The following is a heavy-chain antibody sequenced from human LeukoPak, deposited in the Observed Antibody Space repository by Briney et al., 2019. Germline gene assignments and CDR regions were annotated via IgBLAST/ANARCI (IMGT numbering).Heavy chain of an antibody. D-gene: IGHD1-26*01. Sequence: GGSLRLSCAASGFTVSSNYMSWVRQAPGKGLEWASVTYSGGSTYYADSVKGRFTISRDKSKNTLYLQMNSLRAEDTAMYYCASTLVGTTSGYSWGQGTVVIVSS. V-gene: IGHV3-53*01. CDR1: GFTVSSNY. CDR3: ASTLVGTTSGYS. J-gene: IGHJ5*02. CDR2: TYSGGST.